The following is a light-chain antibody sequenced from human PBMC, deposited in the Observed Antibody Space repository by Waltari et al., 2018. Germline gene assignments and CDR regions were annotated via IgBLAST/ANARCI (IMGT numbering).Light chain of an antibody. CDR3: QVWDADDHPAVV. Sequence: SYVLTQPPSVSVVPGETASITCRGNNLAHKSVHWYQQKPGQTPVLVIYYDTYRPSGIPERFSGSNSQNTATLTISRVEAEDEADYYCQVWDADDHPAVVFGGGTKLTVL. CDR1: NLAHKS. V-gene: IGLV3-21*04. J-gene: IGLJ2*01. CDR2: YDT.